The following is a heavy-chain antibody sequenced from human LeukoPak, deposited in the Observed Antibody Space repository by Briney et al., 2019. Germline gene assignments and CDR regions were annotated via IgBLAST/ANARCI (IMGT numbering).Heavy chain of an antibody. J-gene: IGHJ4*02. CDR2: ISGSNDNT. V-gene: IGHV3-23*01. CDR1: GFTFNNYA. Sequence: GGSLRLSCAASGFTFNNYAMSWVRQAPGKGLEWVSTISGSNDNTYYADSVKGRFTISRDNPKNTLYLQMNSLRADDTALYYCANDFDYWGQGTLVTVSS. CDR3: ANDFDY.